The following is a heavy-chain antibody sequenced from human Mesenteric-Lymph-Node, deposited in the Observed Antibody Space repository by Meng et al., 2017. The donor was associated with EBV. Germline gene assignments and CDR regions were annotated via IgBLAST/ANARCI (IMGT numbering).Heavy chain of an antibody. Sequence: EVQLVESGGGLVKPGGSLRLSCAASGFPFSSYSMNWVRQAPGKGLEWVSSIFTSGNIYYADSVKGRFTISRDNAKNSLYLLMNNLRVEDTAVYYCTRALGDSTAYWGQGTLVTVGS. CDR3: TRALGDSTAY. D-gene: IGHD3-16*01. CDR1: GFPFSSYS. CDR2: IFTSGNI. J-gene: IGHJ4*02. V-gene: IGHV3-21*01.